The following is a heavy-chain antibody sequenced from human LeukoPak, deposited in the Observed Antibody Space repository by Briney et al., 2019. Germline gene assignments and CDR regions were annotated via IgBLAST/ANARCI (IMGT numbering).Heavy chain of an antibody. CDR3: ARDIGRRI. CDR2: IHANGST. CDR1: GAAINAYY. D-gene: IGHD3-16*01. J-gene: IGHJ6*04. V-gene: IGHV4-4*07. Sequence: SETLSLTCTVSGAAINAYYWSWFRQPAGTGLEWIGRIHANGSTYYNPSLKSRVSMPIDVSKNQFSLSPNSVTAADTAVFYCARDIGRRIWGKGITVIVSS.